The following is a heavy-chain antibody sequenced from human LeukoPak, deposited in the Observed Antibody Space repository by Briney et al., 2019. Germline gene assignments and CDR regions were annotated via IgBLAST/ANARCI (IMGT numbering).Heavy chain of an antibody. CDR1: GFTFSSYA. D-gene: IGHD5-24*01. V-gene: IGHV3-64*01. Sequence: PGGSLRLSCAASGFTFSSYAMHWVRQAPGKGLEYVSAISSNGGSTYYANSVKGRFTISRDNSKNTLYLQMGSLRAEDMAVYYCARGQRRHVDMAPSFDYWGQGTLVTVSS. CDR3: ARGQRRHVDMAPSFDY. CDR2: ISSNGGST. J-gene: IGHJ4*02.